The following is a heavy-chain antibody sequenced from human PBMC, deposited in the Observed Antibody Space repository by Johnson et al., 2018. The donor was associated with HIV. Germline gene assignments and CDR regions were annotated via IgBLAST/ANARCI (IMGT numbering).Heavy chain of an antibody. CDR3: AKDSSSWYGGAFDI. Sequence: VQLVESGGGLVQPGRSLRLSCAASGFTFDDYAMHWVRQAPGKGLEWVSGISWNSGSIGYADSVKGRFTISRDNAKNSLYLQMNSLRAEDTALYYCAKDSSSWYGGAFDIWGQGTMVTVSS. J-gene: IGHJ3*02. D-gene: IGHD6-13*01. CDR2: ISWNSGSI. V-gene: IGHV3-9*01. CDR1: GFTFDDYA.